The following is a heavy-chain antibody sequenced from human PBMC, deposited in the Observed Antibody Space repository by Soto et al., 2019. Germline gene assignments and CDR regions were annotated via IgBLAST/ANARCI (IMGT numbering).Heavy chain of an antibody. CDR3: AREYYDILTGYHEMKFDP. D-gene: IGHD3-9*01. J-gene: IGHJ5*02. CDR1: CGSFSGYY. Sequence: PSETLSLTCAVYCGSFSGYYWSWIRQPPGKGLEWIGEINHSGSTNYNPSLKSRVTISVDTSKNQFSLKLSSVTAADTAVYYCAREYYDILTGYHEMKFDPWGQGTLVTVS. CDR2: INHSGST. V-gene: IGHV4-34*01.